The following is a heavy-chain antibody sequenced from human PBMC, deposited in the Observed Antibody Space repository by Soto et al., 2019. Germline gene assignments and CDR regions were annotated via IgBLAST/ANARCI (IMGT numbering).Heavy chain of an antibody. Sequence: SETLSLTCTVSGASITVSTYHWGWIRQPPGKGLEWIGTVHYSGSTYYNPSFKSRVTISVDTSRSQVSLKLTSVTAADTAVYYCAKDRLAGNFDYWGQGTQVTVSS. CDR1: GASITVSTYH. V-gene: IGHV4-39*02. CDR3: AKDRLAGNFDY. J-gene: IGHJ4*02. CDR2: VHYSGST.